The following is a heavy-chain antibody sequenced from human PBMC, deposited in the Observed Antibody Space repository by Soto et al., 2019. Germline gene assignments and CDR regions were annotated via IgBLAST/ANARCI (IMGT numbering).Heavy chain of an antibody. CDR2: RYYSEST. V-gene: IGHV4-31*02. CDR3: ARNKCSGGSCYSWSLDY. J-gene: IGHJ4*02. CDR1: GGSMTTGGYY. D-gene: IGHD2-15*01. Sequence: PLSLTWTLAGGSMTTGGYYWSWIRQLPGKGLEWIGHRYYSESTYYNPSLKSRVSISLDTSKNQFSLKLSFVTAADTAMYYCARNKCSGGSCYSWSLDYWGQGTPVTVSS.